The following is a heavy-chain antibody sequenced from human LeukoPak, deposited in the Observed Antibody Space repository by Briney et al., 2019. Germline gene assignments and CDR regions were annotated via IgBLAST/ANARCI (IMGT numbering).Heavy chain of an antibody. Sequence: PGGSLRLSCAASGFNFNIFGMHWVRQAPGKGLEWVTFMEHDGSEICYADSVKGRFTISRDNSKNTVYLQMNSLRPEDTAVYYCVRRGYCSSITCSTNWYFDLWGRGTLVGVSS. CDR3: VRRGYCSSITCSTNWYFDL. V-gene: IGHV3-30*02. CDR2: MEHDGSEI. CDR1: GFNFNIFG. D-gene: IGHD2-2*01. J-gene: IGHJ2*01.